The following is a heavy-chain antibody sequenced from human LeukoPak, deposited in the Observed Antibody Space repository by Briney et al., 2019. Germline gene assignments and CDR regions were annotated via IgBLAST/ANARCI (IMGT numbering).Heavy chain of an antibody. CDR3: AKEVSGSYYVHYYYYYGMDV. V-gene: IGHV3-30*18. D-gene: IGHD1-26*01. Sequence: GGSLRLSCAASGFTFSSYGMHWVRQAPGKGLEWVAVISYDGSNKYYADSVKGRFTISRDNSKNTLYLQMNSLRAEDTAVYYCAKEVSGSYYVHYYYYYGMDVWGQGTTVTVSS. CDR2: ISYDGSNK. J-gene: IGHJ6*02. CDR1: GFTFSSYG.